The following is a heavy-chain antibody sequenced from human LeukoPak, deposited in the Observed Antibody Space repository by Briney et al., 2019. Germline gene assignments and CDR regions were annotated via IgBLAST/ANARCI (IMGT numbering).Heavy chain of an antibody. CDR2: INHSGST. V-gene: IGHV4-39*07. J-gene: IGHJ4*02. CDR3: ARRNWGKMDY. D-gene: IGHD7-27*01. Sequence: SETLSLTCTVSGGSISSGGYYWSWIRQPPGKGLEWIGEINHSGSTNYNPSLKSRVTISVDTSKNQFSLKLSSVTAADTAVYYCARRNWGKMDYWGQGTLVTVSS. CDR1: GGSISSGGYY.